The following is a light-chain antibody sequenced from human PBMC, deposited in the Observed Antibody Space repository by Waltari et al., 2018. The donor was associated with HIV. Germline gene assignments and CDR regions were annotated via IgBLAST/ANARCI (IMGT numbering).Light chain of an antibody. Sequence: QSLLTHPPSAPGTPGQRVTIPRSGHSSNIGRNTVNWYQQLPGTPPKLLSDSNNRRPSVVAARFSGSKCSTSASLAISGHESEDEADYYWAEGDDSPNGVVFGGGTKLTVL. CDR2: SNN. CDR1: SSNIGRNT. J-gene: IGLJ2*01. CDR3: AEGDDSPNGVV. V-gene: IGLV1-44*01.